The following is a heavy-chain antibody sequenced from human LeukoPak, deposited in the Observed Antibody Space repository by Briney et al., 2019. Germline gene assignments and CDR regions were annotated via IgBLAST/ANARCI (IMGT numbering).Heavy chain of an antibody. J-gene: IGHJ3*02. CDR1: GFTFSTYG. V-gene: IGHV3-7*01. CDR2: IKQGGSEK. Sequence: GGSLRLSCAASGFTFSTYGMHWVRQAPGKGLEWVANIKQGGSEKDYVNSVKGRFTISRDNAKNSLYLQMNSLRAEDTAVYYCARRHWEPGAFDIWGQGTMVTVSS. CDR3: ARRHWEPGAFDI. D-gene: IGHD1-26*01.